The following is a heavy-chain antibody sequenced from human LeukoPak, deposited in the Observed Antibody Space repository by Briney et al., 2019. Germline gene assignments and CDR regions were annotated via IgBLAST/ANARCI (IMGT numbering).Heavy chain of an antibody. CDR2: IYPSDSDT. CDR3: ACSSSTWNYFDY. V-gene: IGHV5-51*01. J-gene: IGHJ4*02. CDR1: GYSFTSYW. Sequence: GESLKISCKGSGYSFTSYWIGWVRQMSGKGPEWMGIIYPSDSDTRYSPSFQGQVTISADKSISTAYLQWSSLKASDTAMYYCACSSSTWNYFDYWGQGTLVTVSS. D-gene: IGHD6-13*01.